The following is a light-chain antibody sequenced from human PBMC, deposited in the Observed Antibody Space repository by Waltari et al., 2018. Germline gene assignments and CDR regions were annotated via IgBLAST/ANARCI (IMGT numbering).Light chain of an antibody. CDR2: SAS. CDR3: QQGFSFPLT. V-gene: IGKV1-12*01. CDR1: QDISSW. Sequence: DIQMTQSPSSVSASLGERVTITCRARQDISSWLAWYQQKPGKAPKVLIYSASSLRSGVPSRFSGSGSRTDFTLTISSLQPEDFAVYFCQQGFSFPLTFGPGTKVDMK. J-gene: IGKJ3*01.